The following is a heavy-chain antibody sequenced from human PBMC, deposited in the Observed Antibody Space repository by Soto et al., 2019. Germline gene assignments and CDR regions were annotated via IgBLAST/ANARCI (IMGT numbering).Heavy chain of an antibody. J-gene: IGHJ4*02. D-gene: IGHD3-10*01. CDR3: ARDGVGSGSSDLVY. CDR2: IYHSGST. Sequence: SETLSLTCAVSSGSISGNNWWSWVRQPPGKGLEWIGEIYHSGSTNYNPSLKSRVTISVDKSKNQFSLKLISVTAADTAVYYCARDGVGSGSSDLVYWGQGALVTVSS. CDR1: SGSISGNNW. V-gene: IGHV4-4*02.